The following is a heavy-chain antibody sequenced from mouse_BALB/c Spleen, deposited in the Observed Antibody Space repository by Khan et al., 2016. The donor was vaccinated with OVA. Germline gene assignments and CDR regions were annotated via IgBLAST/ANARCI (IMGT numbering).Heavy chain of an antibody. J-gene: IGHJ3*01. Sequence: VRLQQSGPELMKPGASVKISCKASGYSFTNYYIHWVKQSHGQSLEWLGYIDPFNGGTTYNQKFKGKATLTVDKSSSTAYMHLNNLTSEDSAVYYCTRLGTTGWFTYWGQGTLVTVSA. V-gene: IGHV1S135*01. CDR1: GYSFTNYY. D-gene: IGHD2-13*01. CDR3: TRLGTTGWFTY. CDR2: IDPFNGGT.